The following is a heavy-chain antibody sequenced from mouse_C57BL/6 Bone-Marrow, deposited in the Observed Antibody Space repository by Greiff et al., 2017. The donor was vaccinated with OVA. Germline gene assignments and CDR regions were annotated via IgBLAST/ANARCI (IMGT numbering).Heavy chain of an antibody. CDR3: AIRLGCWDY. CDR1: GYTFTSYW. V-gene: IGHV1-74*01. Sequence: QVQLQQPGAELVKPGASVKVSCKASGYTFTSYWMHWVKQRPGQGLEWIGRIHPDDSDTNYNQKFKGKATLPVDKSSNPPYMQLSSLTAEDAAVYYCAIRLGCWDYWGQGTTLTVSS. CDR2: IHPDDSDT. J-gene: IGHJ2*01.